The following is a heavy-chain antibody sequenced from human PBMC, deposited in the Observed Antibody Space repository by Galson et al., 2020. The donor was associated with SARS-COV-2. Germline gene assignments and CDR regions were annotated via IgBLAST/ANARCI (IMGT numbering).Heavy chain of an antibody. Sequence: GESLKTSCAAPGFTFSDYYMSWIRQAPGKGPEWISYISSSGSYTNYADPVKGRFTISRDNAKNSLYLQMNSLRAEDTALYFCARNGRDCSGGICYGAEYFQYWGQGNPVTVSS. V-gene: IGHV3-11*06. J-gene: IGHJ1*01. CDR2: ISSSGSYT. CDR3: ARNGRDCSGGICYGAEYFQY. CDR1: GFTFSDYY. D-gene: IGHD2-15*01.